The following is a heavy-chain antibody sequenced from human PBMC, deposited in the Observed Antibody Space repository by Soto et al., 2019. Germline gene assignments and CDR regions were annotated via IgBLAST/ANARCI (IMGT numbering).Heavy chain of an antibody. CDR3: ARDSRGDYHVDS. J-gene: IGHJ4*02. D-gene: IGHD3-22*01. CDR2: IYYSGST. V-gene: IGHV4-31*03. CDR1: GGSISSGGYY. Sequence: QVQLQESGPGLVKPSQTLSLTCTVSGGSISSGGYYCNWIRQHPGKGLEWIGYIYYSGSTYYNPSLKSRVTISVDTSKNQLSLKLTSVTAADTAVYYCARDSRGDYHVDSWGQGTLVTVSS.